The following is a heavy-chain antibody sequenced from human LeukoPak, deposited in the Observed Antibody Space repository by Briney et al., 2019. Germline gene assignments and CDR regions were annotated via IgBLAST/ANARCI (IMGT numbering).Heavy chain of an antibody. V-gene: IGHV4-59*08. CDR3: ARKPIFASGRHWYYFDN. J-gene: IGHJ4*02. CDR1: GGAFTNHY. CDR2: LYYRWST. Sequence: SETLSLTCSVSGGAFTNHYWRCIRRPPGKGRVWVGYLYYRWSTNYYPSLKSRVTLSVDTSKNQFSLELNSVTAADTAVYYCARKPIFASGRHWYYFDNWGQGTLATVSS. D-gene: IGHD3-10*01.